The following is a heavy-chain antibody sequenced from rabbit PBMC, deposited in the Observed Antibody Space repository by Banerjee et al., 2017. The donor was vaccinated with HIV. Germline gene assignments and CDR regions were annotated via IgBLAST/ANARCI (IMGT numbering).Heavy chain of an antibody. CDR1: GFSLSNNYV. CDR3: ARDPYANSGYPNDFNL. J-gene: IGHJ4*01. D-gene: IGHD8-1*01. Sequence: QSLEESGGDLVKPGASLTLTCTASGFSLSNNYVMCWVRQAPGKGLEWIACIYTSTGSTYYASWAKGRFTISKTSSTTVTLQMTSLTAADTATYFCARDPYANSGYPNDFNLWGPGTLVTVS. V-gene: IGHV1S40*01. CDR2: IYTSTGST.